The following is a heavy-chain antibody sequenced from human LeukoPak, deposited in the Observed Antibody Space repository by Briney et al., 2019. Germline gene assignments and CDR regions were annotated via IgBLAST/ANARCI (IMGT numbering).Heavy chain of an antibody. CDR1: GFTVSNSY. D-gene: IGHD2-2*01. CDR3: AREPAYWFGP. CDR2: IYPAGTT. Sequence: PGGSLRLSCAASGFTVSNSYVTWVRQAPGKGLEWVSFIYPAGTTSYADSVKGRFTISRDSSKNTLHLQMNSLRADDTAVYYCAREPAYWFGPWGQGSPVTVSS. J-gene: IGHJ5*02. V-gene: IGHV3-53*01.